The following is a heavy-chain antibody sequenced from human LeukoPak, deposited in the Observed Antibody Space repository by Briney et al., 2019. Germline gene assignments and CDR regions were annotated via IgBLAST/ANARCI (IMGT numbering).Heavy chain of an antibody. V-gene: IGHV3-53*01. CDR3: ARASQYDILTGYENWFDP. J-gene: IGHJ5*02. D-gene: IGHD3-9*01. CDR2: IYSGGST. Sequence: GGSLRLSCAASGFTVSSNYMSRVRQAPGKGLEWVSVIYSGGSTYYADSVKGRFTISRDNSKNTLYLQMNSLRAEDTAVYYCARASQYDILTGYENWFDPWGQGTLVTVST. CDR1: GFTVSSNY.